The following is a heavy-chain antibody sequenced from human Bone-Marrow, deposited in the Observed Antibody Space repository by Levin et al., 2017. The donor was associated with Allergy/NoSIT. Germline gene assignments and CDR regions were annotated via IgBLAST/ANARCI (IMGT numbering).Heavy chain of an antibody. CDR1: GFTFNTYI. CDR2: ISYDGKNN. CDR3: AREGYSSGWAVVDS. J-gene: IGHJ4*02. V-gene: IGHV3-30*04. D-gene: IGHD6-19*01. Sequence: PGGSLRLSCAASGFTFNTYIMHWVRQAPGKGLEWVAMISYDGKNNYSTDSVQGRFTISRDNSENTLYLQMNNLRNEDTAVYYCAREGYSSGWAVVDSWGQGTLVTVSS.